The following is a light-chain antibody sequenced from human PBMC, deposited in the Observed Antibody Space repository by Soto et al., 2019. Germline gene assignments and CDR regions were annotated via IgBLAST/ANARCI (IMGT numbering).Light chain of an antibody. CDR3: QQYGSSPLT. CDR1: QSVTSSY. Sequence: EIVLTQSPGTLSLSPGERATLSCRASQSVTSSYLAWYQQKPGQAPRLLIYAASSRATGIPDRFSGSGSGTDFTLTISILEPEDFAVYYCQQYGSSPLTFGGGTKVEIK. CDR2: AAS. V-gene: IGKV3-20*01. J-gene: IGKJ4*01.